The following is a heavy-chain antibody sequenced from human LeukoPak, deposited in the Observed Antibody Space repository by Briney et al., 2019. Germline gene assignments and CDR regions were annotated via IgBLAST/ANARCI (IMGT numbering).Heavy chain of an antibody. CDR2: ISSSGSTI. Sequence: GGSLRLSCAASGFTFSDYYMSWIRQAPGKGLEWVSYISSSGSTIYYADSVKGRFTISRDNAKNSLYLQMNSLRAEDTAVYYCAREGGYCSGGSCYQDYYYYYTDVWGKGTTVTVSS. CDR3: AREGGYCSGGSCYQDYYYYYTDV. V-gene: IGHV3-11*01. D-gene: IGHD2-15*01. J-gene: IGHJ6*03. CDR1: GFTFSDYY.